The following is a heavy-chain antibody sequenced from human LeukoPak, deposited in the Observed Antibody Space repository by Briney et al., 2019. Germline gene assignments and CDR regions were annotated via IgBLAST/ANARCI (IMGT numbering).Heavy chain of an antibody. CDR2: INPNSGDT. V-gene: IGHV1-2*02. CDR3: ARDGGSGWIYYYYYYMDV. J-gene: IGHJ6*03. D-gene: IGHD6-19*01. Sequence: GASVKVSCKASGYTFTDYFIEWVRQAPGQGLEWMGWINPNSGDTKYAQKFQGRVTMTRDTSISTAYMELSRLRSDDTAVYYCARDGGSGWIYYYYYYMDVWGKGTTVTVSS. CDR1: GYTFTDYF.